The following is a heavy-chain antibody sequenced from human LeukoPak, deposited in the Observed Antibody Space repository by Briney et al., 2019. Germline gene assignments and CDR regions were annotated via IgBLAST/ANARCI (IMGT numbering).Heavy chain of an antibody. V-gene: IGHV4-39*07. D-gene: IGHD6-13*01. Sequence: KSSETLSLTCTVSGGSISSSSYYWGWIRQPPGKGLEWIGSIYYSGSTYYNPSLKSRVTISVDTSKNQFSLKLSSVTAADTAVYYCASIYGSSWGPYFDYWGQGTLVTVSS. CDR2: IYYSGST. J-gene: IGHJ4*02. CDR1: GGSISSSSYY. CDR3: ASIYGSSWGPYFDY.